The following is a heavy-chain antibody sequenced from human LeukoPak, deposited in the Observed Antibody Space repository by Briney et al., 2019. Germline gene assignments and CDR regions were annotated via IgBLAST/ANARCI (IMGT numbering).Heavy chain of an antibody. CDR1: GGSISSSSYY. V-gene: IGHV4-39*01. CDR2: IYYSGST. Sequence: SETLSLTCTVFGGSISSSSYYWGWIRQPPGKGLEWIGSIYYSGSTYYNPSLKSRVTISVDTSKNQFSLKLSSVTAADTAVYYCARVDIAAAAWYFDLWGRGTLVTVSS. D-gene: IGHD6-13*01. J-gene: IGHJ2*01. CDR3: ARVDIAAAAWYFDL.